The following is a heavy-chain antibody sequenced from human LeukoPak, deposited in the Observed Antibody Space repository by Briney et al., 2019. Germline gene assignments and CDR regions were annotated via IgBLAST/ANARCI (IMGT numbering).Heavy chain of an antibody. CDR2: IYYSGST. CDR3: AHPSGGGDAFDI. J-gene: IGHJ3*02. V-gene: IGHV4-39*01. Sequence: SETLSLTCTVSGGSISSSSYYWGWIRQPPGKGLEWIGSIYYSGSTYYNPSLKSRVTISVDTSKNQFSLKLSSVTAADTAVYYCAHPSGGGDAFDIWGQGTMVTVSS. CDR1: GGSISSSSYY. D-gene: IGHD6-25*01.